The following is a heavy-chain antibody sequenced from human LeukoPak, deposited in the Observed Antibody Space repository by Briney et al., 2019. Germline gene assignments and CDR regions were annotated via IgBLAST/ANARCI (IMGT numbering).Heavy chain of an antibody. V-gene: IGHV3-30-3*01. CDR2: ISYDGSNK. CDR1: GFTFSSYA. J-gene: IGHJ3*02. CDR3: ARAGLIHDAFDI. D-gene: IGHD3-16*01. Sequence: GGSLRLSCAASGFTFSSYAMHWVRQAPGKGLEWVAVISYDGSNKYCADSVKGRFTISRDNSKNTLYLQMNSLRAEDTAVYYCARAGLIHDAFDIWGQGTMVTVSS.